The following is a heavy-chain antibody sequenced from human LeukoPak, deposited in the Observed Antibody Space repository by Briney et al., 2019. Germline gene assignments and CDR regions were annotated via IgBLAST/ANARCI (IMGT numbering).Heavy chain of an antibody. CDR3: AKDSEYSGYDPEPYWYFDL. J-gene: IGHJ2*01. Sequence: PGGSLRLSCAVSGFTFSDYYMSWIRQAPGKGLEWVSYISSGGSTISHADSVKGRFTTSRDNAENSLYLQMNSLRAEDTAVYYCAKDSEYSGYDPEPYWYFDLWGRGTLVTVSS. CDR1: GFTFSDYY. CDR2: ISSGGSTI. V-gene: IGHV3-11*01. D-gene: IGHD5-12*01.